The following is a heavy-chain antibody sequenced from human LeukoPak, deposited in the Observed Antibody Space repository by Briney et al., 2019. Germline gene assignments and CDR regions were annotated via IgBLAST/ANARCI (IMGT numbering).Heavy chain of an antibody. J-gene: IGHJ4*02. CDR3: ARLVYYDSSSYPD. Sequence: SETLSLTCTVSGGSISSYCWSWIRQPPGKGLEWIGYIYYSGSTNYNPSLKSRVTISVDTSKNQFSLKLSSVTAADTAVYYCARLVYYDSSSYPDWGQGTLVTVSS. D-gene: IGHD3-22*01. CDR1: GGSISSYC. V-gene: IGHV4-59*08. CDR2: IYYSGST.